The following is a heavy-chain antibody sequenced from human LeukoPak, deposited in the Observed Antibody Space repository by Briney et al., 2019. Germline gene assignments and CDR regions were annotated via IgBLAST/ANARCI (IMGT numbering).Heavy chain of an antibody. CDR3: ARGGDYYDSSGYPIQH. J-gene: IGHJ1*01. D-gene: IGHD3-22*01. V-gene: IGHV4-4*07. CDR1: GGSISSYY. CDR2: IYTSGST. Sequence: SETLSLTCTVSGGSISSYYWSWIRQPAGKGLEWIGRIYTSGSTNYNPSLKSRVTMSVDTSKNQFSLKLSFVTAADTAVYYCARGGDYYDSSGYPIQHWGQGTLVTVSS.